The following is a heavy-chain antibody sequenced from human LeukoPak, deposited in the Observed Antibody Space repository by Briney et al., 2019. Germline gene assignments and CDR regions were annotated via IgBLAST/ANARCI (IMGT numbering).Heavy chain of an antibody. D-gene: IGHD3-10*01. Sequence: GGSLRLSCAASGFTFSSYAMSWVRQAPGKGLEWVSAISGSGGSTYYADPVKGRFTISRDNSKNTLYLQMNSLRAEDTAVYYCAKRYGSGPNYYYYYGMDVWGQGTTVTVSS. CDR2: ISGSGGST. J-gene: IGHJ6*02. CDR1: GFTFSSYA. CDR3: AKRYGSGPNYYYYYGMDV. V-gene: IGHV3-23*01.